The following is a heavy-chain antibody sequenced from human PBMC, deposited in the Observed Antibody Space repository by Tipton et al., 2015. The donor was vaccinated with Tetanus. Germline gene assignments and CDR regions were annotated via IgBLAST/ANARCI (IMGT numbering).Heavy chain of an antibody. CDR2: IFHSGST. CDR1: GGSMSNNY. Sequence: TLSLTCTVSGGSMSNNYWSWIRQPPGKGLEWIAYIFHSGSTSYSPSLKSRVAISMDTSKNQISLKLSSVTAADTAVYYCARRSYCSSSRCFDAFDLWGQGTMVTVSS. D-gene: IGHD2-2*01. V-gene: IGHV4-59*01. CDR3: ARRSYCSSSRCFDAFDL. J-gene: IGHJ3*01.